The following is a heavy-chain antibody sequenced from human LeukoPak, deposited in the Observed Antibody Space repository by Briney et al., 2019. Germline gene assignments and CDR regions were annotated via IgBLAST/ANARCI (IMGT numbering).Heavy chain of an antibody. Sequence: SETLSLTCAVYGGSFSGYHWSWIRQPPGKGLEWIGEINHSGSTNYNPSLKSRVTISVDTSKNQFSLKLSSVTAADTAVYYCARLVVVAATQVAYYFDYWGQGTLVTVSS. J-gene: IGHJ4*02. CDR1: GGSFSGYH. V-gene: IGHV4-34*01. D-gene: IGHD2-15*01. CDR3: ARLVVVAATQVAYYFDY. CDR2: INHSGST.